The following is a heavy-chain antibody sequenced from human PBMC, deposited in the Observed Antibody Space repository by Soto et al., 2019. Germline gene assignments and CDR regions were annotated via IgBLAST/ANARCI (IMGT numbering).Heavy chain of an antibody. CDR2: IKSKTDGGTT. Sequence: EVQLVESGGGLVKPGGSLRLSCAASGFTFSNAWMNRVRQAPGKGLEWVGRIKSKTDGGTTDYAAPVKGRFTISRDDSKNTLYLQMNSLKTEDTAVYYCTTPRWLAFDAFDIWGQGTMVTVSS. J-gene: IGHJ3*02. CDR3: TTPRWLAFDAFDI. D-gene: IGHD6-19*01. CDR1: GFTFSNAW. V-gene: IGHV3-15*07.